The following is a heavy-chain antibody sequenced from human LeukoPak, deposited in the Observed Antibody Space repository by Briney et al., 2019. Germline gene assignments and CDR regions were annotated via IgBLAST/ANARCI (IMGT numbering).Heavy chain of an antibody. CDR2: ISYDGSNK. V-gene: IGHV3-30-3*01. Sequence: PGRSLRLSCAASGFTFSSYAMHWVRQAPGKGLEWVAVISYDGSNKYYADSVKGRFTISRDNAKNSLYLQMNSLRAEDTAVYYCARDLYGGNSKNYYYMDVWGKGTTVTVSS. J-gene: IGHJ6*03. CDR3: ARDLYGGNSKNYYYMDV. D-gene: IGHD4-23*01. CDR1: GFTFSSYA.